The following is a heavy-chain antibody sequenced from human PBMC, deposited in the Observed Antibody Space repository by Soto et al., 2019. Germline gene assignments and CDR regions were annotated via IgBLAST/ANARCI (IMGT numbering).Heavy chain of an antibody. D-gene: IGHD3-22*01. CDR2: IIPIFGTA. J-gene: IGHJ4*02. V-gene: IGHV1-69*01. CDR1: GGTFISYA. CDR3: ARNAYYYDSSGYLLYYFDY. Sequence: KVSFKASGGTFISYAISWVGQAPGHGLEWMGGIIPIFGTANYAQKFQGRVTITADESTSTAYMELSSLRSEDTAVYYCARNAYYYDSSGYLLYYFDYWGQGTLVTVSS.